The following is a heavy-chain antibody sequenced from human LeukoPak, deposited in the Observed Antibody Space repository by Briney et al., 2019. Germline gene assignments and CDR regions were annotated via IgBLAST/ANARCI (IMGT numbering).Heavy chain of an antibody. J-gene: IGHJ3*01. V-gene: IGHV3-13*01. CDR1: GFTFSSYD. D-gene: IGHD3-16*01. CDR2: IGTAGDT. Sequence: GGSLRLSCAASGFTFSSYDVHWVRQATGKGLEWVSAIGTAGDTYYPGSVKGRFTISRENAKNTLYLQMSSLRAEDTAVYYCARDFLHLGGWGQGTMVTVSS. CDR3: ARDFLHLGG.